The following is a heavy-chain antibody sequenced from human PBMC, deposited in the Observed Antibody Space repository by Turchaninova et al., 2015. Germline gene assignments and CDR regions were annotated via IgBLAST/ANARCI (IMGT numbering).Heavy chain of an antibody. Sequence: QVQLQESGPGLVKPSETLSLTCTVSGGSINSYYWSCIRQPPGKGLEWIGYIYYSGRTNYNPSLQSRVTISVDTSKGQFSLKLSSVTAADTAVYYCARESSSSRRYFDYWGQGTLVTVSS. V-gene: IGHV4-59*01. CDR3: ARESSSSRRYFDY. CDR2: IYYSGRT. D-gene: IGHD6-6*01. CDR1: GGSINSYY. J-gene: IGHJ4*02.